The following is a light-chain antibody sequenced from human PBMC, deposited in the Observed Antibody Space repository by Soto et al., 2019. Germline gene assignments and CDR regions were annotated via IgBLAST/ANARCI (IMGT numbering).Light chain of an antibody. J-gene: IGKJ1*01. CDR3: QQYNSYSGT. Sequence: DIQIKHSRSSLSASLGVRVTITXXASQGISSYLAWYQQKPGKAPKLLIYDASSLESGVPSRFSGSGSGTEFTLTISSLQPDDFATYYCQQYNSYSGTFGQGTKVDIK. V-gene: IGKV1-5*01. CDR1: QGISSY. CDR2: DAS.